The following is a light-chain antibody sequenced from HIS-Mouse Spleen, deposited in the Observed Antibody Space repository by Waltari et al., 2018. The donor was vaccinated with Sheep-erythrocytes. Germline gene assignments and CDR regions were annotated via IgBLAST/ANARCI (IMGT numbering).Light chain of an antibody. J-gene: IGLJ2*01. Sequence: SSELTQDPAVSVALGQTVRITCQGDSLRSYYASWYQQKPGQAPVLVIYGKTNRPSGIPDRFSGSSSGHTASLTITGAQAEDEADYYCNSRDSSGNPLAVFGGGTKLTVL. CDR3: NSRDSSGNPLAV. CDR1: SLRSYY. CDR2: GKT. V-gene: IGLV3-19*01.